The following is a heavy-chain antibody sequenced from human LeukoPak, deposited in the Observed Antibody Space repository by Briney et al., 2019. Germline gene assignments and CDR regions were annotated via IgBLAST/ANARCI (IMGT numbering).Heavy chain of an antibody. CDR2: IISDSSAI. V-gene: IGHV3-48*02. CDR1: GFTFSSYS. D-gene: IGHD3-10*01. CDR3: ARAPLVRGVIPPFDY. Sequence: GGSLRLSCAASGFTFSSYSMNWVRQAPGKGLEWVSFIISDSSAIYYADSVKGRLTISRDNAENSLYLQMNSLRDEDTAVYYCARAPLVRGVIPPFDYWGQGALFTVSS. J-gene: IGHJ4*02.